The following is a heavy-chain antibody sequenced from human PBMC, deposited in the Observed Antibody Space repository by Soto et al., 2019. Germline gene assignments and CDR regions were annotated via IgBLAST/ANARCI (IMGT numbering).Heavy chain of an antibody. CDR1: GYTLTELS. Sequence: GASVKVSCKVSGYTLTELSMHWVRQAPGKGLEWMGGFDPEDGETIYAQKFQGRVTMTEDTSTDTAYMELSSLRSEDTAVYYCAAVGATAVGDYYYYGMDDWGQGTTVTVS. J-gene: IGHJ6*02. V-gene: IGHV1-24*01. CDR2: FDPEDGET. D-gene: IGHD1-26*01. CDR3: AAVGATAVGDYYYYGMDD.